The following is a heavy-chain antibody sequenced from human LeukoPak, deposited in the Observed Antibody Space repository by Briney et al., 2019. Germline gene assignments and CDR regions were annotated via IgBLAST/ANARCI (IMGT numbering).Heavy chain of an antibody. CDR1: GFTFSSYA. CDR3: ASYTTHPDFDY. D-gene: IGHD2-2*02. CDR2: ISYDGSNK. V-gene: IGHV3-30-3*01. J-gene: IGHJ4*02. Sequence: GGSLRLSCAASGFTFSSYAMHWVRQAPGKGLEWVAVISYDGSNKYYADSVKGRFTISRDNSKNTLYLQMNSLRAEDTAVYYCASYTTHPDFDYWGQGTLVTVSS.